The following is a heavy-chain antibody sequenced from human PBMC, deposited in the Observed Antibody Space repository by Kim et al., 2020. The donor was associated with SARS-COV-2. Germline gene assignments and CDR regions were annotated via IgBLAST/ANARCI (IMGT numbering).Heavy chain of an antibody. Sequence: SLKSRVTISVDTYKNQFSLKLSSVTAADTAVYYCARGIAGIAMPLHWFDPWGQGTLVTVSS. V-gene: IGHV4-34*01. CDR3: ARGIAGIAMPLHWFDP. J-gene: IGHJ5*02. D-gene: IGHD6-13*01.